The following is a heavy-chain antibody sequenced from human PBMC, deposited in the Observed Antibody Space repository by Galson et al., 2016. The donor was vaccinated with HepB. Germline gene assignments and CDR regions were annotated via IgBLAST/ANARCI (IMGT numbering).Heavy chain of an antibody. D-gene: IGHD3-10*01. CDR1: GFTFSSCS. CDR3: AKAKLWFGELLPGD. V-gene: IGHV3-21*06. CDR2: ISTSSSYM. Sequence: SLRLSCAASGFTFSSCSMNWVRQAPGKGLEWVSSISTSSSYMYYADSVKGRFTISRDNSKNTLYLQMNSLRAEDTAVYYCAKAKLWFGELLPGDWGQGTLVIVSS. J-gene: IGHJ4*02.